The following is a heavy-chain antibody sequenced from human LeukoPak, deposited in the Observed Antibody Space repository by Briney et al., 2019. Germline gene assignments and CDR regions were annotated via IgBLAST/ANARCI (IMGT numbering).Heavy chain of an antibody. Sequence: GGSLRLSCAASGFTFSSYSMNWVRQAPGKGLEWVSSISSSSSYIYYADSVKGRFTISRDNAKNSLYLQMNSLRAEDTAVYYCARDRDTVYYYYGMDVWGQGTTVTVSS. J-gene: IGHJ6*02. CDR2: ISSSSSYI. CDR1: GFTFSSYS. D-gene: IGHD4-17*01. V-gene: IGHV3-21*01. CDR3: ARDRDTVYYYYGMDV.